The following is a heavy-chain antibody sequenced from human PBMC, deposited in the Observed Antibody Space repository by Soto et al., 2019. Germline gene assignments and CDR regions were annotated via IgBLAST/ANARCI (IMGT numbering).Heavy chain of an antibody. Sequence: GGSLRLSCAASGFKVSSNYMSWVRQAPGKGLEWVSVIYSGGSTYYADSVKGRFTISRHNSKNTLYLQMNSLRAEDTAVYYCARLGYCSGGSCSETDAFDIWGQGTMVTVSS. D-gene: IGHD2-15*01. J-gene: IGHJ3*02. CDR2: IYSGGST. V-gene: IGHV3-53*04. CDR3: ARLGYCSGGSCSETDAFDI. CDR1: GFKVSSNY.